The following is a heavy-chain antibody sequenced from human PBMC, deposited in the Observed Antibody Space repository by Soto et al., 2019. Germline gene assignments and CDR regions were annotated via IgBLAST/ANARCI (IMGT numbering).Heavy chain of an antibody. Sequence: PGGSLRLSCAASGFTFSSYAMHWVRQAPGKGLEWVAVISYDGSNKYYADSVKGRFTISRDNSKNTLYLQMNSLRAEDTAVYYCARAWGYYDSSGYDVGYWGQGTLVTVSS. CDR1: GFTFSSYA. CDR2: ISYDGSNK. D-gene: IGHD3-22*01. V-gene: IGHV3-30-3*01. J-gene: IGHJ4*02. CDR3: ARAWGYYDSSGYDVGY.